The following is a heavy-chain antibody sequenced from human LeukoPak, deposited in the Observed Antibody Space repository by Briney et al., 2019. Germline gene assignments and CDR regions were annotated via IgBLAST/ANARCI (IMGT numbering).Heavy chain of an antibody. D-gene: IGHD3-3*01. CDR1: GGSFSGYY. Sequence: SETLSLTCAVYGGSFSGYYWSWIRQPPGKGLEWIGEINHSGSTNYNPSLKSRVTISVDTSKNQFSLKLSSVTAADTAVYYCARSRYDFWSGYRNWFDPWGQGTLVTVSS. V-gene: IGHV4-34*01. J-gene: IGHJ5*02. CDR3: ARSRYDFWSGYRNWFDP. CDR2: INHSGST.